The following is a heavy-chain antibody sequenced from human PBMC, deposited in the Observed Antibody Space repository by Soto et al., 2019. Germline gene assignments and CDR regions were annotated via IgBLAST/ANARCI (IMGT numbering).Heavy chain of an antibody. CDR1: GFPFSTSA. CDR3: GRYSGSYPVYNGMNV. J-gene: IGHJ6*02. D-gene: IGHD1-26*01. V-gene: IGHV3-23*01. CDR2: ISGSSDAA. Sequence: SLRLSCAASGFPFSTSAMNWVRQAPGKGLEWVSIISGSSDAAHYAESVKGRFTSSRDNSKNALYLQMNSLRAEDTAVYYCGRYSGSYPVYNGMNVWGQGTTVTVSS.